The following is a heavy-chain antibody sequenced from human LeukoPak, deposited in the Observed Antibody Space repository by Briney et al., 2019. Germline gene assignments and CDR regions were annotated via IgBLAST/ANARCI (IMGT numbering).Heavy chain of an antibody. V-gene: IGHV3-30*04. CDR3: ARDSSITHYYYYYMDV. D-gene: IGHD1-20*01. CDR2: ISYDGSNK. J-gene: IGHJ6*03. Sequence: QHWGSLRLSCAASGFTFSSYAMHWVRQAPGKGLEWVAVISYDGSNKYYADSVKGRFTISRDNSKNTLFLQMNSLRAEDTAVYYCARDSSITHYYYYYMDVWGKGTTVTVSS. CDR1: GFTFSSYA.